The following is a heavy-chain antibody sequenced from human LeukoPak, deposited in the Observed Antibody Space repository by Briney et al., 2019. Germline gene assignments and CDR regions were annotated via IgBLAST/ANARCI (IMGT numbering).Heavy chain of an antibody. CDR2: ISYDGSNK. D-gene: IGHD2-15*01. CDR3: ARFFPRAALDY. V-gene: IGHV3-30-3*01. Sequence: GGSLRLSCAPSGFTFPNYAIHWVRQAPGKGLEWVAVISYDGSNKYYADSVKGRFTISRDNSKNTLYLQMNSLRAEDTAVYYCARFFPRAALDYWGQGTLVTVSS. J-gene: IGHJ4*02. CDR1: GFTFPNYA.